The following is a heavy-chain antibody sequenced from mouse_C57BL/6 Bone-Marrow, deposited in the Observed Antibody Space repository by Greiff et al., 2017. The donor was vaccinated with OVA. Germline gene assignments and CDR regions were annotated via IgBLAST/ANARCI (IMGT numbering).Heavy chain of an antibody. J-gene: IGHJ1*03. D-gene: IGHD2-1*01. CDR1: GYAFSSYW. Sequence: QVQLQQSGAELVKPGASVKISCKASGYAFSSYWMNWVKQRPGKGLEWIGQIYPGDGDTNYNGKFKGKATLTADKSSSTAYMQLSSLTSEDSAVYFCAPQRIYYGNLYWYLGVWGTGATVTFSP. CDR3: APQRIYYGNLYWYLGV. V-gene: IGHV1-80*01. CDR2: IYPGDGDT.